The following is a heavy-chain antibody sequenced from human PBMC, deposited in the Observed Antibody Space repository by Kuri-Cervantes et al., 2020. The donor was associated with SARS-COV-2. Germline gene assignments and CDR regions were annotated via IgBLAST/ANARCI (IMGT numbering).Heavy chain of an antibody. CDR2: INHSGST. CDR3: ARDRTKSSYYGMDV. Sequence: GSLRLSCAVYGGSFSGYYWSWIRQPPGKGLEWIGEINHSGSTNYNPSLKSRVTISVDTSKNQFSLELSSVTAADTAVYYCARDRTKSSYYGMDVWGPGTTVTVSS. D-gene: IGHD1/OR15-1a*01. J-gene: IGHJ6*02. CDR1: GGSFSGYY. V-gene: IGHV4-34*01.